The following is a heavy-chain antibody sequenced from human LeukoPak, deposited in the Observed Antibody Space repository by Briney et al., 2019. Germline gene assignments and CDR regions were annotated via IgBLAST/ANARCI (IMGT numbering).Heavy chain of an antibody. Sequence: PGGSLRLSCAASGFSFSISDMNWVRQAPGKGLEWVSYISSSSSTMYYADSVKGRFTISRDNAKNSLYLQMNSLRAEDTAVYYCARADYWGQGTLVTVSS. CDR2: ISSSSSTM. V-gene: IGHV3-48*03. CDR3: ARADY. CDR1: GFSFSISD. J-gene: IGHJ4*02.